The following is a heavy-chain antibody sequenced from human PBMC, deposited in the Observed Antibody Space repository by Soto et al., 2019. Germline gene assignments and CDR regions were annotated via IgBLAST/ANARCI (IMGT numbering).Heavy chain of an antibody. J-gene: IGHJ5*02. CDR2: ISYSGST. CDR1: GGSISSDSYY. V-gene: IGHV4-31*03. Sequence: SETLSLTCTVSGGSISSDSYYWGWIRQSPEKGLEWIANISYSGSTYYNPSLKSRVTISVDTSKNQFSLKLTSVTAADTAVYYCARSVLPWGQGTLVTVSS. CDR3: ARSVLP.